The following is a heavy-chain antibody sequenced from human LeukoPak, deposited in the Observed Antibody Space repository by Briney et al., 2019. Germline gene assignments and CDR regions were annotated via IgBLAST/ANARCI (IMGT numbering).Heavy chain of an antibody. V-gene: IGHV3-11*06. Sequence: AGSLRLSCAASGFTFSDYYMSWIRQAPGKGLEWVSYISSSSSYTNYADSVKGRFTISRDNAKNSLYLQMNSLRDEDTAVYYCARDLPPNDYGDYFDYWGQGTLVTVSS. D-gene: IGHD4-17*01. J-gene: IGHJ4*02. CDR1: GFTFSDYY. CDR2: ISSSSSYT. CDR3: ARDLPPNDYGDYFDY.